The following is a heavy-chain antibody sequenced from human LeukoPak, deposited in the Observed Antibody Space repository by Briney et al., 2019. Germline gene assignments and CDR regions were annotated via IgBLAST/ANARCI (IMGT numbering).Heavy chain of an antibody. Sequence: PSETLSLTCTVSGGSISSSSYYWGWIRQPPGKGLEWIGSIYYSGSTYYNPSLKSRVTISVDTSKNQFSLKLSSVTAADTAVYYCARVFWSGYSYFDYWGQGTLVTVS. CDR1: GGSISSSSYY. J-gene: IGHJ4*02. CDR2: IYYSGST. V-gene: IGHV4-39*07. CDR3: ARVFWSGYSYFDY. D-gene: IGHD3-3*01.